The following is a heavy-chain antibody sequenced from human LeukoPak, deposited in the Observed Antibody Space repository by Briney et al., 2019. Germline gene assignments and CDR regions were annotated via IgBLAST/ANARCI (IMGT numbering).Heavy chain of an antibody. Sequence: GGSLRLSCAASGFTFSSYGMHWVRQAPGKGLEWVAVISYDGSNKYYADSVKGRFTIFRDNSKNTLYLQMNSLRAEDTAVYYCAKDTLTFFGSQENWFDPWGQGTLVTVSS. CDR3: AKDTLTFFGSQENWFDP. J-gene: IGHJ5*02. CDR2: ISYDGSNK. CDR1: GFTFSSYG. D-gene: IGHD3-3*01. V-gene: IGHV3-30*18.